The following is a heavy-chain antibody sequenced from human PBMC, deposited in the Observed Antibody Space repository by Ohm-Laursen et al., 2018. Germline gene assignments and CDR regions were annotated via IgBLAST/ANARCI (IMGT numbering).Heavy chain of an antibody. CDR1: GYTFTGYY. CDR3: AVDSSSWENWFDP. Sequence: ASVKVSRKASGYTFTGYYMHWGRQAPGQGLEWMGWIKPNSGGTNYAQKFQGRVTMTRETYISTAYMELSRLRSDDTAVYYCAVDSSSWENWFDPWGQGTLVTVSS. V-gene: IGHV1-2*02. CDR2: IKPNSGGT. D-gene: IGHD6-13*01. J-gene: IGHJ5*02.